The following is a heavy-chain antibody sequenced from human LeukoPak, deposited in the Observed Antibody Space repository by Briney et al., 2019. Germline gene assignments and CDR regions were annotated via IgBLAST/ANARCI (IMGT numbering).Heavy chain of an antibody. J-gene: IGHJ4*02. CDR2: ISYDGSNK. CDR1: GFTFSSYA. D-gene: IGHD2-2*01. V-gene: IGHV3-30-3*01. Sequence: GGSLRLSCAASGFTFSSYAMHWVRQAPGKGLEWVAVISYDGSNKYYADSVKGRFTISRDNSKNTLYLQMNSLRAEDTAVYYCARSSRYCSTTSCFDYWGQGTLVTVSS. CDR3: ARSSRYCSTTSCFDY.